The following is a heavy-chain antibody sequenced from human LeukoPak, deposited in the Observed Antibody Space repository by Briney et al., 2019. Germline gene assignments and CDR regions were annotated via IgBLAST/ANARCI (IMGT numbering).Heavy chain of an antibody. CDR1: GGSFSGYY. V-gene: IGHV4-34*01. J-gene: IGHJ6*03. CDR3: ARTRSGSYHYYYYMDV. CDR2: INHSGST. D-gene: IGHD1-26*01. Sequence: SETLSLTCAVYGGSFSGYYWSWIRQPPGKGLEWIGEINHSGSTNYNPSLKSRVTISVDTSKNQFSLKLSSVTAADTAVYYCARTRSGSYHYYYYMDVWGKGTTVTVSS.